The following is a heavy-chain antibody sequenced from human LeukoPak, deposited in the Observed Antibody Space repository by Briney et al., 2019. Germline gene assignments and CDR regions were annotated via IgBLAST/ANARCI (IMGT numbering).Heavy chain of an antibody. V-gene: IGHV3-33*02. Sequence: PGGSLRLSCAASGFTFSSYGMHWVRQAPGKGLEWVAVIWSDGSSKHYADSAKGRFTISRDNSKNTLFLQMNSLRAEDTAVYYCARDLTCSTVTTLVLDYWGQGTLVTVSS. CDR3: ARDLTCSTVTTLVLDY. J-gene: IGHJ4*02. CDR2: IWSDGSSK. D-gene: IGHD4-17*01. CDR1: GFTFSSYG.